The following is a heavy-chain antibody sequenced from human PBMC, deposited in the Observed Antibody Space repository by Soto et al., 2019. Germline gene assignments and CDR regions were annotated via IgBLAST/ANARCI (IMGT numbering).Heavy chain of an antibody. D-gene: IGHD3-22*01. Sequence: GESLKISCNGSGYSCTGDWISWVGQMRGKGLEWMGRIDPSDSYTNYSPYFQGHVTISADKSLSTAFLQWSRLKDSDTFMYYCARQSYDSSGFQGGPWGQGTLVTVSS. CDR2: IDPSDSYT. J-gene: IGHJ5*02. V-gene: IGHV5-10-1*01. CDR3: ARQSYDSSGFQGGP. CDR1: GYSCTGDW.